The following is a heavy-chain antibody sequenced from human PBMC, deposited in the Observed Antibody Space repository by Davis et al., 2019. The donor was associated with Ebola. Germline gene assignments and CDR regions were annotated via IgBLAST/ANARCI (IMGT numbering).Heavy chain of an antibody. D-gene: IGHD3-10*01. Sequence: KVSCKGSGYSFTSYWIGSVRTLPGNGLEWMGIIYPGDSDTRYSPSFQGQVTISADKSISTAYLQWSSLKASDTAIYYCATSERRGYYSGMDVWGQGTTVTVSS. V-gene: IGHV5-51*01. CDR2: IYPGDSDT. J-gene: IGHJ6*02. CDR3: ATSERRGYYSGMDV. CDR1: GYSFTSYW.